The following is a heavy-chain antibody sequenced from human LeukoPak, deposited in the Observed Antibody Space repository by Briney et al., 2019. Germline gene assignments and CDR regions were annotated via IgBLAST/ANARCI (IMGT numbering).Heavy chain of an antibody. CDR1: GYTFTSYY. J-gene: IGHJ4*02. V-gene: IGHV1-69*13. CDR2: IIPIFGSA. Sequence: ASVKVSCKASGYTFTSYYMHWVRQAPGQGLEWMGGIIPIFGSANYAQKFQDRVTITADESTTTAYLELSSLRSEDTAVYYCARGGLTSVTLFDYWGQGTLVTVSS. D-gene: IGHD4-11*01. CDR3: ARGGLTSVTLFDY.